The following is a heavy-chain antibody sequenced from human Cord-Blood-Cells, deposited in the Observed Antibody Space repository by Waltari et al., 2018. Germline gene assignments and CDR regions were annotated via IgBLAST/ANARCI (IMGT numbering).Heavy chain of an antibody. CDR1: GFTFSSYA. D-gene: IGHD1-26*01. CDR2: ISYDGSNK. V-gene: IGHV3-30*04. Sequence: QVQLVESGGGVVQPGRSLRLSCAASGFTFSSYAMHGVRQSPGKGLGVVAVISYDGSNKDYADSVKGRFTISRDNSKNTLYLQMNSLRAEDTAVYYCARDYSNYFDYWGQGTLVTVSS. CDR3: ARDYSNYFDY. J-gene: IGHJ4*02.